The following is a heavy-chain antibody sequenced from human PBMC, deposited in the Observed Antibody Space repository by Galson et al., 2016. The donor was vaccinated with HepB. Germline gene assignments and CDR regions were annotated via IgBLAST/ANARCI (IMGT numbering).Heavy chain of an antibody. D-gene: IGHD3-22*01. V-gene: IGHV3-74*01. Sequence: SLRLSCAASGFTFSSHWMHWVRQAPGEGLVWVSRINRPGSSTNYADSVKGRFTISRDNARNSLYLQMNSLRDEDTAVYYCASSNGYLDHWGQGILVTVPS. CDR3: ASSNGYLDH. CDR1: GFTFSSHW. J-gene: IGHJ4*02. CDR2: INRPGSST.